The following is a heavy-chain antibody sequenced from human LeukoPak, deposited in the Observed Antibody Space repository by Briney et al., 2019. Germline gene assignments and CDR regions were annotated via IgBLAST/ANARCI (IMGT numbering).Heavy chain of an antibody. V-gene: IGHV1-18*01. Sequence: ASVKVSCKTSGYTFTTSYINWVRQAPGQGLEWMRWVSAYNGKTSYAQRFQGRVTMTTDSSTSTAYMDLASLRYDDTAVYYCARGGTFYPSIDYWGQGTLVTVSS. CDR3: ARGGTFYPSIDY. D-gene: IGHD1-26*01. J-gene: IGHJ4*02. CDR1: GYTFTTSY. CDR2: VSAYNGKT.